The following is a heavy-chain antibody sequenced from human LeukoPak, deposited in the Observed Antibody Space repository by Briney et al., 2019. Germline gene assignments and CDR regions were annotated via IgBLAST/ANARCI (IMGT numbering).Heavy chain of an antibody. CDR1: GFTFSSYS. CDR3: AKEDRSGWYLITFDF. J-gene: IGHJ4*02. V-gene: IGHV3-23*01. Sequence: PGGSLRLSCAASGFTFSSYSMNWVRQAPGRGLEWVSGISSSGASTYYADSVKGRFTISRDNSKNTLFLQMNGLRAEDTAIYYCAKEDRSGWYLITFDFWGQGTLVTVSS. D-gene: IGHD6-19*01. CDR2: ISSSGAST.